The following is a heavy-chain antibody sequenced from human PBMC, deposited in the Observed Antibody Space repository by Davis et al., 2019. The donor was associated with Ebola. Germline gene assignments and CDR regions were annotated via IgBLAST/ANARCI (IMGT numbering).Heavy chain of an antibody. V-gene: IGHV1-46*01. D-gene: IGHD5-18*01. CDR3: ARESGEHTSMAKPFDY. CDR1: AYTFTSHY. Sequence: ASVTVSCKASAYTFTSHYMHWVRQAPGQGLEWMGTVNPNGGGTRYAQKFQGRVTMTRDTSTNTVYMELSSLRSEDTAVYYCARESGEHTSMAKPFDYWGQGTLVTVSS. J-gene: IGHJ4*02. CDR2: VNPNGGGT.